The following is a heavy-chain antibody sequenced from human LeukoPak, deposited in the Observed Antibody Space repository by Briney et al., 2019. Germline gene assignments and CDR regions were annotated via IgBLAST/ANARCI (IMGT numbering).Heavy chain of an antibody. V-gene: IGHV3-21*01. CDR2: ISSSSSYI. CDR3: ARDRQRHYYGSGSYYNVPPDY. Sequence: PRGSLRLSCAASGFTFSSYSMNWVRQAPGKGLEWVSSISSSSSYIYYADSVKGRFTISRDNAKNSLYLQMNSLRAEDTAVYYCARDRQRHYYGSGSYYNVPPDYWGQGTLVTVSS. J-gene: IGHJ4*02. D-gene: IGHD3-10*01. CDR1: GFTFSSYS.